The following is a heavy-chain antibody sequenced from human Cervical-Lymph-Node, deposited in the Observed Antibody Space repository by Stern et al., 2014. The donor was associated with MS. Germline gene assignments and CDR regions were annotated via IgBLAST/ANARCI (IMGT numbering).Heavy chain of an antibody. D-gene: IGHD3-3*01. CDR3: ARALDSGYYRRHWFDP. CDR1: GGSISSGGYY. V-gene: IGHV4-31*03. CDR2: IYYSGST. J-gene: IGHJ5*02. Sequence: QLQLQESGPGLVKPSQTLSLTCTVSGGSISSGGYYWIWIRQHPGKGLEWIGYIYYSGSTYYNPSLKSRVTISVDTSKNQFSLKLSSVTAADTAVYYCARALDSGYYRRHWFDPWGQGTLVTVSS.